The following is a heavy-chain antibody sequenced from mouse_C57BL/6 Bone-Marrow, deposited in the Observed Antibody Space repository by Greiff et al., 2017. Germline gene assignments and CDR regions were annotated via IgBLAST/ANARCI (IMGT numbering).Heavy chain of an antibody. CDR2: IDPSDSYT. V-gene: IGHV1-59*01. D-gene: IGHD1-1*02. Sequence: VQLQQPGAELVRPGTSVKLSCKASGYTFTSYWMHWVKQRPGQGLEWIGVIDPSDSYTNYNQKFKGKATLTVDTSSSTAYMQPSSLTSEDSAVYYCARKVDFHFAYWGKGTLVTVSA. CDR3: ARKVDFHFAY. J-gene: IGHJ3*01. CDR1: GYTFTSYW.